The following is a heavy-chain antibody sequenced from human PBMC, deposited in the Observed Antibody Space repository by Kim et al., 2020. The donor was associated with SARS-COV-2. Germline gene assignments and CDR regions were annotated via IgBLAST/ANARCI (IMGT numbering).Heavy chain of an antibody. D-gene: IGHD1-26*01. J-gene: IGHJ4*02. Sequence: GGSLRLSCAASGFTFSSYWMSWVRQAPGKGLEWVANINQDGGEKYYVDSVKGRFTISRDNAKSSMDLQMNSLRAEDTAVYYCARDKMSGATHFDYWGQGT. V-gene: IGHV3-7*03. CDR2: INQDGGEK. CDR1: GFTFSSYW. CDR3: ARDKMSGATHFDY.